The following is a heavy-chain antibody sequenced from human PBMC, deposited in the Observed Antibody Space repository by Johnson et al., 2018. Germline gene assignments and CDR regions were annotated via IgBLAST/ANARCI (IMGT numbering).Heavy chain of an antibody. CDR1: GFTFSSYG. D-gene: IGHD3-9*01. J-gene: IGHJ6*03. CDR3: ASWAQERNFDWLDYGGRPHYYYYYMDV. Sequence: QVQLVQSGGGVVQPGRSLRLSCAACGFTFSSYGMHWVRRAPGKGLEWVEVISYDGSKKYSADSVKGRFTISRDNSKNILYLQLNSLRAEDTAVYYCASWAQERNFDWLDYGGRPHYYYYYMDVWGKGTTVTVSS. V-gene: IGHV3-33*05. CDR2: ISYDGSKK.